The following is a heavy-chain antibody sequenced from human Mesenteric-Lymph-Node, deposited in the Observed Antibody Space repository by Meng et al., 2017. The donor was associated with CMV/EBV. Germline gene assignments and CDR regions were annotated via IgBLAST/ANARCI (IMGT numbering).Heavy chain of an antibody. CDR3: ARDQFRWGSDAFDL. CDR1: GFTFSTYW. CDR2: ISYPREEV. V-gene: IGHV3-30*03. J-gene: IGHJ3*01. Sequence: GESLKISCAVSGFTFSTYWMHWVRQAPGKGLEWVAVISYPREEVTYSDSVKGRFNVSRDDSENTLYLQMDTLRADDTGLYYCARDQFRWGSDAFDLWGQGTVVTVSS. D-gene: IGHD2-21*01.